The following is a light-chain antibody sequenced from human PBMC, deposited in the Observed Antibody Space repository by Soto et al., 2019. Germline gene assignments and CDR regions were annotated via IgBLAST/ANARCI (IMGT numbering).Light chain of an antibody. CDR1: QSISSY. J-gene: IGKJ1*01. V-gene: IGKV1-39*01. CDR2: AAS. Sequence: DLQMTQSPSSLSASLGDRVTIXXRASQSISSYVNWYQQKPGKAPKVXIYAASSLQSGVPSRFSGSGAGTDFTLTISSLQPEDFATYYCQQSYSTLGTFGQGTKVDI. CDR3: QQSYSTLGT.